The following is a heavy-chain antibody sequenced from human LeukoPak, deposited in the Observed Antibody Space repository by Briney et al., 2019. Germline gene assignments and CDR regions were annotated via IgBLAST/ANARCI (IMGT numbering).Heavy chain of an antibody. CDR3: ARPGDFWSGYYNYYFDY. D-gene: IGHD3-3*01. CDR2: ISYDGSNK. CDR1: GFTFSSYA. Sequence: GGSLRLSCAASGFTFSSYAMHWVRQAPGKGLEWVAVISYDGSNKYYADSVKGRFTISRDNSKNTLYLQMNSLRAEDTAVYYCARPGDFWSGYYNYYFDYWGQGTLVTVSS. J-gene: IGHJ4*02. V-gene: IGHV3-30*01.